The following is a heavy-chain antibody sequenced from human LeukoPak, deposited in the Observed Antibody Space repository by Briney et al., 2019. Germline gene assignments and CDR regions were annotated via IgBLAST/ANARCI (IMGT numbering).Heavy chain of an antibody. D-gene: IGHD3-22*01. V-gene: IGHV1-69*04. Sequence: SVKVSCKASGGTFSSYAISWVRQAPGQGLEWMGRIIPILGIANYAQKFQGRVTITADKSTSTAYMELSSLRSEDTAVYYCARDVTYYYDSSGYYHFDYWGQGTLVTVSS. CDR3: ARDVTYYYDSSGYYHFDY. CDR1: GGTFSSYA. CDR2: IIPILGIA. J-gene: IGHJ4*02.